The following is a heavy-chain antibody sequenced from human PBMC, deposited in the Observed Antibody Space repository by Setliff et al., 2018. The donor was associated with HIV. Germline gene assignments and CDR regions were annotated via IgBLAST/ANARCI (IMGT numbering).Heavy chain of an antibody. V-gene: IGHV4-38-2*01. Sequence: TLSLTCAVSGYSIRSGYYWGWIRQSPAKGLEWIGTMFRTGTSYYNPSLTSRVTISQDTSKNQFSLELTSVTAADTAVYCCATVDGTRYLDYWGQGKLVTVSS. CDR3: ATVDGTRYLDY. J-gene: IGHJ4*02. D-gene: IGHD1-1*01. CDR1: GYSIRSGYY. CDR2: MFRTGTS.